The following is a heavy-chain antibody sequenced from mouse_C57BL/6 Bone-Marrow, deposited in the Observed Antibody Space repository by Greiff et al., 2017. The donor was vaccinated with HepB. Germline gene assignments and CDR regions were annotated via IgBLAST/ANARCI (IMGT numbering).Heavy chain of an antibody. CDR2: ISNGGGST. D-gene: IGHD2-2*01. Sequence: EVNVVESGGGLVQPGGSLKLSCAASGFTFSDYYMYWVRQTPEKRLEWVAYISNGGGSTYYPDTVKGRFTISSDNAKNTLYLQMSRLKSEDTAMYYCARRGYLWYFDVWGTGTTVTVSS. V-gene: IGHV5-12*01. CDR1: GFTFSDYY. CDR3: ARRGYLWYFDV. J-gene: IGHJ1*03.